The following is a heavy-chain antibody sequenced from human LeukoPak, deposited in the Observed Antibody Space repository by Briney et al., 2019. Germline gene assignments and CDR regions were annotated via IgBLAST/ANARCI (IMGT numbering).Heavy chain of an antibody. Sequence: GGSLRLSCAASGFTSSNYWMSWVRQAPGKGLEWVANIIQDGSEKNYVDSVKGRFTISRDNAKNSLYLQMNSLRAEDTAVYYCARDTNSSVRRRLGCMDAWGIGTTVTVSS. CDR1: GFTSSNYW. D-gene: IGHD3-22*01. CDR3: ARDTNSSVRRRLGCMDA. CDR2: IIQDGSEK. J-gene: IGHJ6*03. V-gene: IGHV3-7*01.